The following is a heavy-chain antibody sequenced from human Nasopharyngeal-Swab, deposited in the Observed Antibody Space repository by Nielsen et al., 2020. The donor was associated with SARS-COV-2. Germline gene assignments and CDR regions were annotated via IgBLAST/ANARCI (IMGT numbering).Heavy chain of an antibody. Sequence: WIRQPPGKGLEWVSYISSSGSTIYYADSVKSRFTISRDNAKNSLYLQMNSLRAEDTAVYYCAREGRFLDYYYYYGMDVWGQGTTVTVSS. D-gene: IGHD3-3*01. J-gene: IGHJ6*02. CDR3: AREGRFLDYYYYYGMDV. V-gene: IGHV3-11*04. CDR2: ISSSGSTI.